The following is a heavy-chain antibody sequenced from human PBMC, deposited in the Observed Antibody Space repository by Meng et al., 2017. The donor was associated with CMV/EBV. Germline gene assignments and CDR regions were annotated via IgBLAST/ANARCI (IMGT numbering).Heavy chain of an antibody. Sequence: GESLKISCVASGFTFSNYAMSWVRQAPGKGLEWVSTINFSGGSTSYADSVKGRFTISRDNAKNTLYLQMNSLRAEDTAVYYCARGQQLVYWGQGTLVTVSS. CDR3: ARGQQLVY. V-gene: IGHV3-23*01. CDR1: GFTFSNYA. D-gene: IGHD6-13*01. CDR2: INFSGGST. J-gene: IGHJ4*02.